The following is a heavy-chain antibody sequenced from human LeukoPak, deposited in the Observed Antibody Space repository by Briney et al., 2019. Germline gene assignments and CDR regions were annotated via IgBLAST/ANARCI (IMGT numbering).Heavy chain of an antibody. J-gene: IGHJ4*02. CDR3: AEGQTPVRGFDY. CDR2: INPNSGGA. CDR1: GYSFTGYY. V-gene: IGHV1-2*02. D-gene: IGHD3-10*01. Sequence: ASVKVSCKASGYSFTGYYMHWVRQAPGQGLEWMGWINPNSGGANYAQKFQGRVTMTRDTSISTAYMELSRLRSDDTAVYYCAEGQTPVRGFDYWGQGTLVTVSS.